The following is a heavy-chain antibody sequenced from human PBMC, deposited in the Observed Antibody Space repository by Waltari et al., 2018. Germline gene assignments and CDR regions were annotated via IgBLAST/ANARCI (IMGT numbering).Heavy chain of an antibody. V-gene: IGHV3-7*01. CDR2: IKQDEGEK. CDR1: GFTFSRYW. D-gene: IGHD3-10*01. Sequence: EVQLVESGGTLVQPGGSLRLSCAASGFTFSRYWMTWVRQAPGKGLGWGANIKQDEGEKYYVDSVKGRFTISRDNAVNSVFLQMDTLRVEDTAIYYCVRGPIGLVREGIDYWGQGTLVTVSS. J-gene: IGHJ4*02. CDR3: VRGPIGLVREGIDY.